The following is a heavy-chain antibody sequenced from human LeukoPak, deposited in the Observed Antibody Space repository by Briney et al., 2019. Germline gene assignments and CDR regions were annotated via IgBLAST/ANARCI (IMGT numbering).Heavy chain of an antibody. CDR3: ARLITGTNGFDY. V-gene: IGHV1-69*04. CDR2: IIPILGIA. CDR1: GGTFSSYA. J-gene: IGHJ4*02. Sequence: GASVKVSCKASGGTFSSYAISWVRQAPGQGLEWMGRIIPILGIANYAQKFQGRVTITADKPTSTAYMELSSLRSEDTAVYYCARLITGTNGFDYWGQGTLVTVSS. D-gene: IGHD1-20*01.